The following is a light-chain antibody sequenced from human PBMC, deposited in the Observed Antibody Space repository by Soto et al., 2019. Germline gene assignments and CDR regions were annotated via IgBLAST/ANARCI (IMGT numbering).Light chain of an antibody. V-gene: IGKV3-20*01. CDR2: GAS. CDR1: KSFSRSY. J-gene: IGKJ1*01. Sequence: EIVLTPSPDTLSLSPGERATLSCRASKSFSRSYLAWYQQKPGQAPRLLIYGASSRATGIPDRFSGSGSGTDFTLTISRLEPEDFAVYYCQQYGDSSRTFGQGTKGDIK. CDR3: QQYGDSSRT.